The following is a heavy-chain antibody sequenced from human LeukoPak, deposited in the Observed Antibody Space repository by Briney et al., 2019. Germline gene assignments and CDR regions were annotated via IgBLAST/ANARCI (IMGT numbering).Heavy chain of an antibody. Sequence: GASVKVSCKASGYTFTGYYMHWVRQAPGQGLEWMGWISAYNGNTNYAQKLQGRVTMTTDTSTSTAYMELRSLRSDDTAVYYCARDRHLRLPLDYWGQGTLVTVSS. V-gene: IGHV1-18*04. D-gene: IGHD2-21*02. CDR2: ISAYNGNT. J-gene: IGHJ4*02. CDR1: GYTFTGYY. CDR3: ARDRHLRLPLDY.